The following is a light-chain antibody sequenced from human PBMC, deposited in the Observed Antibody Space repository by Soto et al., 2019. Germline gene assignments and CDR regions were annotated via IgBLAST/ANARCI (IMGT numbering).Light chain of an antibody. J-gene: IGLJ3*02. CDR1: VLAKKY. CDR2: KDI. Sequence: YELTQPSSVSVSPGQTARITCSGDVLAKKYARWFQQKPGQAPVVVIYKDIERPSGIPERFSGSSSGTTVTLTISGAQVEDEADYYCYSAADNNLVIGGGTKVTVL. V-gene: IGLV3-27*01. CDR3: YSAADNNLV.